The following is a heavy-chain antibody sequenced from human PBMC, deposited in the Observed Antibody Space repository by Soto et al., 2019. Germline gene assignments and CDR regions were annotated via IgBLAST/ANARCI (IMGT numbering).Heavy chain of an antibody. CDR3: TTRYSSSSVDY. J-gene: IGHJ4*02. V-gene: IGHV3-15*01. CDR2: IKSKTDGGTT. CDR1: GFTFSNAW. D-gene: IGHD6-6*01. Sequence: GGSLRLSCAASGFTFSNAWMSWVRQAPGKGLEWVGRIKSKTDGGTTDYAAPVKGRFTISRDDSTNTLYLQMNSLKTEDTAVYYCTTRYSSSSVDYWGQGTLVTVSS.